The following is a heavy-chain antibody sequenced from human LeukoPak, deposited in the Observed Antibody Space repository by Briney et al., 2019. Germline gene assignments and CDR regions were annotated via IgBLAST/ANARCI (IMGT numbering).Heavy chain of an antibody. D-gene: IGHD3-22*01. CDR3: VTYYYDSSGHSYYFDY. CDR1: GYSFTSYW. CDR2: IYPGDSDT. J-gene: IGHJ4*02. V-gene: IGHV5-51*01. Sequence: GESLKISCKGSGYSFTSYWIGWVRQMPGKGLEWMGIIYPGDSDTRYSPSFQGQVTISADKSISTAYLQWSSLKASDTAMYYCVTYYYDSSGHSYYFDYWGQGTLVTVSS.